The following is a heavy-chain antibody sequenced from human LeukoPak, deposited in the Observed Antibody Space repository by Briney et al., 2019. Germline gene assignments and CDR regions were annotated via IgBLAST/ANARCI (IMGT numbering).Heavy chain of an antibody. V-gene: IGHV3-53*01. J-gene: IGHJ4*02. Sequence: GGSLRLSCAASGFTFSKAWMNWVRQAPGKGLEWVSVLYSAGSTFYVDSVKGRFTISRDNSKNMLFLQMNSLRVEDTATYYCAGSPWDGIRGVGLDYLDYWGRGTLVTVSS. D-gene: IGHD1-26*01. CDR1: GFTFSKAW. CDR2: LYSAGST. CDR3: AGSPWDGIRGVGLDYLDY.